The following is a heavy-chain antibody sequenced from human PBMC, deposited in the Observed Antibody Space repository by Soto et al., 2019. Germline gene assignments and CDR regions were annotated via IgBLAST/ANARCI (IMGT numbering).Heavy chain of an antibody. D-gene: IGHD3-9*01. CDR1: GYTFTSYG. CDR3: ARGYYDILTGSLRGGWFDP. V-gene: IGHV1-18*04. CDR2: ISAYNGNT. Sequence: ASVKVSCKASGYTFTSYGISWVRQAPGQGLEWMGWISAYNGNTNYAQRLQGRVTMTTDTSTSTAYMELRSLRSDDTAVYYCARGYYDILTGSLRGGWFDPWGQGTLVTVSS. J-gene: IGHJ5*02.